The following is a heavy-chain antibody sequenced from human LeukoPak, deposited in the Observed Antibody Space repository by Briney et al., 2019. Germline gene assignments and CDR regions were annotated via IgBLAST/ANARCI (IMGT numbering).Heavy chain of an antibody. D-gene: IGHD3-9*01. CDR3: AKDLLVAYYDILTGYDAFDI. CDR2: ISGSGGST. J-gene: IGHJ3*02. CDR1: GFTFSSYA. Sequence: PGGSLRLSCAASGFTFSSYAMSWVRQAPGKGLEWVSAISGSGGSTYYAGSVKGRFTISRDNSKNTLYLQMNSLRAEDTAVYYCAKDLLVAYYDILTGYDAFDIWGQGTMVTVSS. V-gene: IGHV3-23*01.